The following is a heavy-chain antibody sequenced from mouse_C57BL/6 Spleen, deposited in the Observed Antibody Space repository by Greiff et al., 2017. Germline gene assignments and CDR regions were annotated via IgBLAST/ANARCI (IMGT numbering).Heavy chain of an antibody. D-gene: IGHD2-5*01. V-gene: IGHV1-7*01. J-gene: IGHJ1*03. Sequence: VQLQQSGAELAKPGASVKLSCKASGYTFTSYWMHWVKQRPGQGLEWIGYINPSSGYTKYNQKFKDKATLTADKSSSTAYMQLSSLTYEDSAVYYCARNYYSNEGYFDVWGTGTTVTVSS. CDR1: GYTFTSYW. CDR3: ARNYYSNEGYFDV. CDR2: INPSSGYT.